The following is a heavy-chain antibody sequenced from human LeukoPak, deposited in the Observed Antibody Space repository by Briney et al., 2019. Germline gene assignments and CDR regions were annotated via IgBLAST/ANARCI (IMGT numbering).Heavy chain of an antibody. CDR3: ARAVADKTFDY. V-gene: IGHV4-61*02. J-gene: IGHJ4*02. Sequence: SETLSLTCTVSGGSVTSGSYYWSWIRQPAGKGLEWIGRIYTSGSTNYNPSLKSRVTISVDKSKNQFSLRLYSVTAADTAVYYCARAVADKTFDYWGPGTLVTVSS. CDR1: GGSVTSGSYY. CDR2: IYTSGST.